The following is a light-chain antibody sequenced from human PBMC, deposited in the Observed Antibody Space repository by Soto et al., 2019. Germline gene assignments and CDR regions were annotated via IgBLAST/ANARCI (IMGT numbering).Light chain of an antibody. CDR3: TSYVGSNIWV. V-gene: IGLV2-8*01. CDR1: SSDVGGYKY. J-gene: IGLJ3*02. CDR2: EVS. Sequence: QSALTQPPSASGSPGQSVTISCTGTSSDVGGYKYVSWYQQYPGKAPKLMIYEVSKRPSGVPDRFSGSKSGNMASLTVSGLQAEDEADYYCTSYVGSNIWVFGGGTKLTVL.